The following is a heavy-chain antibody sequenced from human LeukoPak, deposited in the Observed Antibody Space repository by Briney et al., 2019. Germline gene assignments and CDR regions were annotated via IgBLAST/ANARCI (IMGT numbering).Heavy chain of an antibody. V-gene: IGHV4-34*01. CDR2: INHSGST. J-gene: IGHJ4*02. D-gene: IGHD5-18*01. CDR1: GGSFSGYY. CDR3: ARGRGYSHGYDFDY. Sequence: SETLSLTCAVYGGSFSGYYWSWIRQPPGKGLEWIGEINHSGSTNYNPSLKSRVTISVDTSKNQFSLKLSSVTAADTAVYYCARGRGYSHGYDFDYWGQGTLVTVSS.